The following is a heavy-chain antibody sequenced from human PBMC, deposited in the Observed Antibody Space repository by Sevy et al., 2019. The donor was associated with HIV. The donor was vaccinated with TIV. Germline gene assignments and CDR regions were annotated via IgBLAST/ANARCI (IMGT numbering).Heavy chain of an antibody. Sequence: GGSLRLSCAASGLTFSSYAMHWVRQAPGKGLEWVAVISYDGSNKYYADSVKGRFTISRDNSKNTLYLQMNSLRAEDTAVYYCARELGAHYYYYGMDVWGQGTTVTVSS. V-gene: IGHV3-30-3*01. CDR1: GLTFSSYA. CDR2: ISYDGSNK. J-gene: IGHJ6*02. CDR3: ARELGAHYYYYGMDV. D-gene: IGHD3-16*01.